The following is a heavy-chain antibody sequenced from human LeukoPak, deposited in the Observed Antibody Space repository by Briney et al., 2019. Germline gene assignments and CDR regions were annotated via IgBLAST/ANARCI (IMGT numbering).Heavy chain of an antibody. CDR1: GYPFTGYY. D-gene: IGHD3-16*01. J-gene: IGHJ6*02. CDR2: INPNSGGT. Sequence: ASVPESLKASGYPFTGYYLHWVRQAPGQGLEWMGWINPNSGGTNYAQKFQGRITMTRDTSINTAYMELSRLTSNDTAVYSCARVITPYGMDYWGQGTTVTVSS. CDR3: ARVITPYGMDY. V-gene: IGHV1-2*02.